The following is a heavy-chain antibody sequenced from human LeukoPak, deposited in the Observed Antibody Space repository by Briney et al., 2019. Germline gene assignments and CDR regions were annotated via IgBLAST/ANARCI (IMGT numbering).Heavy chain of an antibody. V-gene: IGHV3-7*05. J-gene: IGHJ4*02. CDR1: GFSFSSYW. CDR3: ARGGPGRWPAYYFDY. Sequence: PGGSLRLSCAASGFSFSSYWMSWVRQAPGKGLEWVANINQEGIETYYVDSVKGRFTISRDNAKNSLFLQMNSLRAEDTAVYYCARGGPGRWPAYYFDYWGQGTLATVSS. CDR2: INQEGIET. D-gene: IGHD2-15*01.